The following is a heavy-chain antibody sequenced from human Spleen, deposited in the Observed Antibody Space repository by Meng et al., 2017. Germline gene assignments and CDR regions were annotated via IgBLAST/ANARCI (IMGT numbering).Heavy chain of an antibody. Sequence: GESLKISCAASGFTFGNYAMSWVRQAPGKGLEWVSTFSVSGGTTYYADSVRGRFTISRDNSNNTLYLQMNSLRAEDTAVYYCAREAYTSGLYYFDYWGQGTLVTVSS. CDR2: FSVSGGTT. J-gene: IGHJ4*02. D-gene: IGHD6-19*01. V-gene: IGHV3-23*01. CDR3: AREAYTSGLYYFDY. CDR1: GFTFGNYA.